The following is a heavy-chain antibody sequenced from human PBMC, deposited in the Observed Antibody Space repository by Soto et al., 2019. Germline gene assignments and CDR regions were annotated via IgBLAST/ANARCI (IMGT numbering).Heavy chain of an antibody. CDR2: ISGSGGST. V-gene: IGHV3-23*01. Sequence: EVQLFESGGGLVQPGGSLRLSCAASGFTFSSYAMSWVRQVPGQGLEWVPAISGSGGSTYYADYVKGVFTNSRDNSKHTLYLQMNSLRAEDTAVYYCAKAPRDHGGKDPGLGYFDYWGQGTLVTVSS. CDR1: GFTFSSYA. CDR3: AKAPRDHGGKDPGLGYFDY. D-gene: IGHD4-17*01. J-gene: IGHJ4*02.